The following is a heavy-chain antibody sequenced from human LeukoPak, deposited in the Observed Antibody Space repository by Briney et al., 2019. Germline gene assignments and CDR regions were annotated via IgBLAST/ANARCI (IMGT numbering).Heavy chain of an antibody. CDR1: GFTFSSYA. CDR2: VNGGGSST. CDR3: AKDDHYYDSSLAWRY. D-gene: IGHD3-22*01. V-gene: IGHV3-23*01. Sequence: PGGSLRLSCAASGFTFSSYAMSWVRQAPGKGLEWVSAVNGGGSSTYYADSVKGRFTISRDNSRDTLYLQMNSLRAEDTAVYYCAKDDHYYDSSLAWRYWGQGTLVTVSS. J-gene: IGHJ4*02.